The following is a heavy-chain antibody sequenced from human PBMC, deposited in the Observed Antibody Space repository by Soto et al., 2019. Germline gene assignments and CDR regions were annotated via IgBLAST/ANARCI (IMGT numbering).Heavy chain of an antibody. V-gene: IGHV1-69*02. CDR3: ARVVDTAMADFYYFDY. CDR2: IIPILGIA. D-gene: IGHD5-18*01. CDR1: GGTFSSYT. Sequence: QVQLVQSGAEVKKPGSSVKVSCKASGGTFSSYTISWVRQTPGQGLEWMGRIIPILGIANYAQKFQGRVTITADKSTSKAYMELSSLRSEDTAVYYCARVVDTAMADFYYFDYWGQGTLVTVSS. J-gene: IGHJ4*02.